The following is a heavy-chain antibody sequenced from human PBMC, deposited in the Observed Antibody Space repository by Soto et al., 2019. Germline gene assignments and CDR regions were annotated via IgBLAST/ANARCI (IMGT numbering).Heavy chain of an antibody. D-gene: IGHD2-8*01. Sequence: GGSLRLSCGASGFTFIRYSMSWVRQAPGKGLEWVSYISNSGSIIHDADSVKGRFTISRDNAKNSLSLQMNSLRDEDTAVYYCVRVFASNLFDICGQGSVVTV. CDR1: GFTFIRYS. CDR2: ISNSGSII. J-gene: IGHJ3*02. V-gene: IGHV3-48*02. CDR3: VRVFASNLFDI.